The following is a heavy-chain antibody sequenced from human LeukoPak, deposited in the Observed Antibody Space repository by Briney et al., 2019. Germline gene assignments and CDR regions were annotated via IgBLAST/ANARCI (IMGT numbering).Heavy chain of an antibody. J-gene: IGHJ4*02. CDR2: IIPIFGTA. V-gene: IGHV1-69*13. CDR1: GGTFSSYA. CDR3: ARARGNYYDSSGYYLNVH. D-gene: IGHD3-22*01. Sequence: ASVKVSCKASGGTFSSYAISWVRPVPGQGLEWMGGIIPIFGTANYAQKFQGRVTITADESTSTAYMELSSLRSEDTAVYYCARARGNYYDSSGYYLNVHWGQGTLVTVSS.